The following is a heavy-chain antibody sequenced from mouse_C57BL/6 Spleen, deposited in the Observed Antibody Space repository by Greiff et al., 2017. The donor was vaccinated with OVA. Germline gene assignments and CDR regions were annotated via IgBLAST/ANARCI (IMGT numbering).Heavy chain of an antibody. Sequence: QVQLQQSGPGLVQPSQSLSITCTVSGFSLTSYGVHWVRQSPGKGLEWLGVIWSGGSTDYNAAFISRLSISKDNSKSQVFFKMNSLQADDTAIYYCARGSTVVATGWYFDVWGTGTTVTVSS. CDR2: IWSGGST. CDR1: GFSLTSYG. V-gene: IGHV2-2*01. J-gene: IGHJ1*03. D-gene: IGHD1-1*01. CDR3: ARGSTVVATGWYFDV.